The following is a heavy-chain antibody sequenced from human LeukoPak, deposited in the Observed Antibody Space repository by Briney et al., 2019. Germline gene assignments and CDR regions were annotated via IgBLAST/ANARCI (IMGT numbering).Heavy chain of an antibody. D-gene: IGHD4-17*01. CDR1: GFSFSSYA. CDR2: ISGSGVST. J-gene: IGHJ4*02. V-gene: IGHV3-23*01. Sequence: PGGSLRLSCAASGFSFSSYAMNWVRQAPGKGLEWVSTISGSGVSTYYADSVKGRFTISRDNSKTTLYLQMNSLTAVDTAVYYCAKALYGDYGNFDFRGQGTLVTVSS. CDR3: AKALYGDYGNFDF.